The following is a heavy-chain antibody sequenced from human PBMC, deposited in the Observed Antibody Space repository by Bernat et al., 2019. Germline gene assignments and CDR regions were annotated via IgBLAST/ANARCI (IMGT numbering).Heavy chain of an antibody. D-gene: IGHD5-24*01. V-gene: IGHV3-11*06. CDR3: ARSPSDGYVTETYYFDC. CDR1: GFTFSDYY. Sequence: QVQLVESGGGLVKPGGSLRLSCAASGFTFSDYYMSWIRQAPGKGLDWVSYISANTNYIYYADSVKGRFTVSRDNARNSLFLQMNGLRAEDTAVYYCARSPSDGYVTETYYFDCWGQGILVTVSS. J-gene: IGHJ4*02. CDR2: ISANTNYI.